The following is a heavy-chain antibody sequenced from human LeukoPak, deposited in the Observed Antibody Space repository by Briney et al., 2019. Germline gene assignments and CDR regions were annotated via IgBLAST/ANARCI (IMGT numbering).Heavy chain of an antibody. CDR2: ISSSSSYI. V-gene: IGHV3-21*01. CDR3: ARDSSSGTNWFDP. D-gene: IGHD6-13*01. CDR1: GFTFSSYS. J-gene: IGHJ5*02. Sequence: GGSLRLSYAASGFTFSSYSMNWVRQAPGKGLEWVSSISSSSSYIYYADSVKGRFTISRDNAKNSLYLQMNSLRAEDTAVYCCARDSSSGTNWFDPWGQGTLVTVSS.